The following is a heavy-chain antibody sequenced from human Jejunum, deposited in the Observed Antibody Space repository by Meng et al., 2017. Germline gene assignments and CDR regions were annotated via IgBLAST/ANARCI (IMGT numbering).Heavy chain of an antibody. V-gene: IGHV4-34*01. CDR1: GGSSSGFY. Sequence: QVTLHKWCAGLLKTSEDLSLTCAFYGGSSSGFYLSWIRQPPGKGLEWIGEIQPSGSTDYNPSLKSRLTISLDTSKNQFSLSLNSATAADTGIYYCTRGTDRAKSGDYWGQGTLVTVSS. J-gene: IGHJ4*02. D-gene: IGHD1-14*01. CDR3: TRGTDRAKSGDY. CDR2: IQPSGST.